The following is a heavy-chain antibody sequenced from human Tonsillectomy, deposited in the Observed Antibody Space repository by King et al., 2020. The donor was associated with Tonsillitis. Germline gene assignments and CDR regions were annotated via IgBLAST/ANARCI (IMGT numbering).Heavy chain of an antibody. CDR2: IYPGDADT. V-gene: IGHV5-51*01. J-gene: IGHJ4*02. D-gene: IGHD3-10*01. CDR1: GYSFTNNW. CDR3: AKHRGGYFASGTFDY. Sequence: VQLVESGAEVKKPGESLKISCKGSGYSFTNNWIGWVRQMPGKGLEWMGCIYPGDADTTYSPSFQVQVTIPADKSISTAYLQGSSLKASDTAMYYCAKHRGGYFASGTFDYWGQGTLVTVSS.